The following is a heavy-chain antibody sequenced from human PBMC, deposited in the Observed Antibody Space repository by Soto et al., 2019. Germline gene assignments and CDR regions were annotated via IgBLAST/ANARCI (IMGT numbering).Heavy chain of an antibody. Sequence: PSETLSLTCTVSGGSISSGGYYWSWIRQHPGKGLEWIGYIYHSGSTYYNPSLKSRVTISVDRSKNQFSLKLSSVTAADTAVYYCARAICGGDCYSDYWGQGTLVTVSS. CDR1: GGSISSGGYY. V-gene: IGHV4-30-2*01. CDR3: ARAICGGDCYSDY. D-gene: IGHD2-21*02. CDR2: IYHSGST. J-gene: IGHJ4*02.